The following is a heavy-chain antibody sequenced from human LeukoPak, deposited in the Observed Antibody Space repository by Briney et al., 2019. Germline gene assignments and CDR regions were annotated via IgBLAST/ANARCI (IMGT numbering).Heavy chain of an antibody. J-gene: IGHJ4*02. Sequence: QPGGSLRLSCAASGFPFSSYSMTWVRQAPGKGLEWVANIKPDGTTKFYVDSVKGRLTISRDNALNSLYLQMNSLRAEDTAIYYCARSIPYGTTWYGRSDYWGQGTLVTVSS. CDR3: ARSIPYGTTWYGRSDY. CDR1: GFPFSSYS. CDR2: IKPDGTTK. V-gene: IGHV3-7*03. D-gene: IGHD6-13*01.